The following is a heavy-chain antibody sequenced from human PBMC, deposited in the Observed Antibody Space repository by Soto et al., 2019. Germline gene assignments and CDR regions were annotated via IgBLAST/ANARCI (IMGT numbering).Heavy chain of an antibody. J-gene: IGHJ6*02. D-gene: IGHD5-18*01. CDR1: GFTFSSYA. Sequence: GGSLRLSCAASGFTFSSYAMHWVRQAPGKGLEWVAVLSYDGSNKYYADSVKGRFTISRDNSKNTLYLQMNSLRAEDTAVYYCARDPGYSYGYYYYYGMDVWGQGTTVTVSS. V-gene: IGHV3-30-3*01. CDR3: ARDPGYSYGYYYYYGMDV. CDR2: LSYDGSNK.